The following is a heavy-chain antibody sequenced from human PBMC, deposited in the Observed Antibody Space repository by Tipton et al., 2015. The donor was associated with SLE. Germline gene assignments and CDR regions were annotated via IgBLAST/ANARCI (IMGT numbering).Heavy chain of an antibody. D-gene: IGHD2-15*01. J-gene: IGHJ3*02. V-gene: IGHV4-59*02. CDR3: ARGSGYASGVGAFDI. CDR2: IYYSGIT. Sequence: LRLSCAVSGGSVSSSYWSWIRQPPGKGLEWIGYIYYSGITYYSPSLRSRVTISLDTSRHQFSLKLSSATAADTAVYYCARGSGYASGVGAFDIWGQGTMVSVSS. CDR1: GGSVSSSY.